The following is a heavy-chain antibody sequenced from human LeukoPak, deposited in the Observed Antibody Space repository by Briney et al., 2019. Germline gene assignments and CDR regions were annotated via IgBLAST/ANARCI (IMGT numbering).Heavy chain of an antibody. CDR1: GFTFSSYS. J-gene: IGHJ5*02. D-gene: IGHD3-10*01. CDR3: ASNGAYGSGSYRNWFDP. V-gene: IGHV3-21*01. Sequence: GGSLRLSCAASGFTFSSYSMNWVRQAPGKGVEWVSSISSSSSYIYYAESVKGRFTISRDNAKNSLYLQMNSLRAEDTAVYYCASNGAYGSGSYRNWFDPWGQGTLVTVSS. CDR2: ISSSSSYI.